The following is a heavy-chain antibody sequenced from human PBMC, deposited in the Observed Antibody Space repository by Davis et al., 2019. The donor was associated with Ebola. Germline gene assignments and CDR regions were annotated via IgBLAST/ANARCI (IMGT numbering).Heavy chain of an antibody. D-gene: IGHD3-22*01. J-gene: IGHJ4*02. CDR2: IYYSGST. Sequence: PSETLSLTCTVSGGSISSGGYYWSWIRQHPGKGLEWIGYIYYSGSTYYNPSLKSRVTISVDTSKNQFSLKLSSVTAADTAVYYCARYPNHDSSGYYFDYWGQGTLVTVSS. CDR3: ARYPNHDSSGYYFDY. CDR1: GGSISSGGYY. V-gene: IGHV4-31*03.